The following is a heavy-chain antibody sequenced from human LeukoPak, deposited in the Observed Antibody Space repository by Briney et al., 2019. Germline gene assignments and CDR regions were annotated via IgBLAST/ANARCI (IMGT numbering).Heavy chain of an antibody. CDR3: ARTYDFWSGYYTGNYYYYMDV. Sequence: SETPSLTCAVYGGSFSGYYWSWIRQPPGKGLEWIGEINHSGSTNYNPSLKSRVTISVDTSKNQFSLKLSSVTAADTAVYYCARTYDFWSGYYTGNYYYYMDVWGKGTTVTVSS. V-gene: IGHV4-34*01. D-gene: IGHD3-3*01. CDR1: GGSFSGYY. J-gene: IGHJ6*03. CDR2: INHSGST.